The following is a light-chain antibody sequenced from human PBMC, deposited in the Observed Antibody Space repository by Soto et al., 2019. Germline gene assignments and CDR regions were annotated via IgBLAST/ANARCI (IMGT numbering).Light chain of an antibody. CDR2: SNN. CDR1: NSNIGSHT. J-gene: IGLJ1*01. CDR3: AAWDESLNGYV. Sequence: QSVLTQAPSASGTPGQGVTISCSGSNSNIGSHTVNWYQQLPGTAPKLLIYSNNQRPSGVPDRFSGSGSGTSASLAISGLQSEDEADYYCAAWDESLNGYVFGTGTKVTVL. V-gene: IGLV1-44*01.